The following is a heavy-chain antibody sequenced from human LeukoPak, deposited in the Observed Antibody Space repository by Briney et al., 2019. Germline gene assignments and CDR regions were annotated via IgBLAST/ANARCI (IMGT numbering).Heavy chain of an antibody. CDR1: GGSFSGYY. CDR3: ARCGSSWYYYYYGMDV. Sequence: SETLSLTCAVYGGSFSGYYWSWIRQPPGKGLEWIGEINHSGSTNYNPSLKSRVTMSVDTSKNQFSLKLSSVTAADTAVYYCARCGSSWYYYYYGMDVWGQGTTVTVSS. V-gene: IGHV4-34*01. J-gene: IGHJ6*02. CDR2: INHSGST. D-gene: IGHD6-13*01.